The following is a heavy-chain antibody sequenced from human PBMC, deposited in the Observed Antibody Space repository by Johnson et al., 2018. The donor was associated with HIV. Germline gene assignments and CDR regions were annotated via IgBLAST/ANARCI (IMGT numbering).Heavy chain of an antibody. Sequence: VQLVESGGGLVQPGGSLRLSCAASGFTFSSYDMHWVRQATGKGLEWVSAIGTAGDTYYPGSVKGRFTISRENAKNSLYLQMNSLRAGDTAIYYCAKDYDNVWGSYGGAFDIWGQGTMVTVSS. J-gene: IGHJ3*02. D-gene: IGHD3-16*01. CDR1: GFTFSSYD. V-gene: IGHV3-13*01. CDR3: AKDYDNVWGSYGGAFDI. CDR2: IGTAGDT.